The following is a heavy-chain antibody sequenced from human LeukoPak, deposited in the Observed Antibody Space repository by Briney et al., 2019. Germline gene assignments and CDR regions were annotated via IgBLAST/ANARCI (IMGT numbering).Heavy chain of an antibody. CDR3: ARDRQATTAYDAFDI. V-gene: IGHV4-59*01. CDR1: GDSISSYY. D-gene: IGHD4-17*01. J-gene: IGHJ3*02. Sequence: SETLSLTCTVSGDSISSYYWSWIRQPPGKGLEWIGYIYYSGSTRYNPSLKSRVTISVDTSKNQFSLKLSSVTAADTAVYYCARDRQATTAYDAFDIWGRGTMVTVSS. CDR2: IYYSGST.